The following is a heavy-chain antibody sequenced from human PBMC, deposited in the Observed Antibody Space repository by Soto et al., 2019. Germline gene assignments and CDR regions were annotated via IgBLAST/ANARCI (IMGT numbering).Heavy chain of an antibody. J-gene: IGHJ4*02. Sequence: ASVKVSCKASGYTFSGHHIHWVRQAPGQGLEWMGWINPNNGGTNYARKFQGRVTMTRDTSISTAYMELSSLKSDDSATYYCAKTLYDFWRGYYGLWDHSVEGTPVTVAS. V-gene: IGHV1-2*02. CDR2: INPNNGGT. CDR3: AKTLYDFWRGYYGLWDH. CDR1: GYTFSGHH. D-gene: IGHD3-3*01.